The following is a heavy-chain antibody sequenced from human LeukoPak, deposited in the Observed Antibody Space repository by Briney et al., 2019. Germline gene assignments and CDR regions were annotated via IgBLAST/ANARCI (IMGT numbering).Heavy chain of an antibody. CDR2: ISGSGGST. D-gene: IGHD3-9*01. CDR3: AKEGVLRYFDWLLSQTPDAFDI. Sequence: PGGSLRLSCAASGFTFSSYAMSWVRQAPGKGLEWVSAISGSGGSTYYADSVKGRFTISRDNSKNTLYLQMNSLRAEDTAVYYCAKEGVLRYFDWLLSQTPDAFDIWGQGTMVTVSS. J-gene: IGHJ3*02. V-gene: IGHV3-23*01. CDR1: GFTFSSYA.